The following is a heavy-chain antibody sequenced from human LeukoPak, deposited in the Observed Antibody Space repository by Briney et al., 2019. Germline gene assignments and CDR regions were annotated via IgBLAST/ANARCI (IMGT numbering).Heavy chain of an antibody. CDR2: LWIGGSHQ. Sequence: GGSLRLSCAASGFSLNRYGMHWVLQAPGKGPEWVAGLWIGGSHQKYVDSVKGRFTISRDNSKNTLYLQMNSLRVEDTAVYYCARDDGSGSNPSGWFHPWGQGAVVTVSS. V-gene: IGHV3-33*01. CDR1: GFSLNRYG. J-gene: IGHJ5*02. CDR3: ARDDGSGSNPSGWFHP. D-gene: IGHD3-10*01.